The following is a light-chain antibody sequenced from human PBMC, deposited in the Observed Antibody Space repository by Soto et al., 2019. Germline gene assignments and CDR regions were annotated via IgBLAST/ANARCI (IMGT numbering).Light chain of an antibody. V-gene: IGKV1-39*01. CDR3: QQSYSTLIP. CDR1: QSISSY. J-gene: IGKJ5*01. CDR2: AAS. Sequence: DSQMTQSPSSLSASVGDRVTITCRASQSISSYLNWYQQKPGKAPKLLIYAASSLQSGVPSRFSGSGSGTDFTLTISSLQPEDFATYYCQQSYSTLIPFGQGTRLEIK.